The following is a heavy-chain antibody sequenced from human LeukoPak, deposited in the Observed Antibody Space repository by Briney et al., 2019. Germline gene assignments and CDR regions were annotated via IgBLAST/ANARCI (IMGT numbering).Heavy chain of an antibody. Sequence: GGSLRLSCAASGFTVSRNYMSWVRQAPGKGLEWVSSITSSSSYIYYADSVKGRFTISRDNAKKSVYLQMNSLRAEDTAVYYCARGSTYSSGWYTGFDYWGQGTLVTVSS. CDR1: GFTVSRNY. CDR2: ITSSSSYI. CDR3: ARGSTYSSGWYTGFDY. V-gene: IGHV3-21*01. D-gene: IGHD6-19*01. J-gene: IGHJ4*02.